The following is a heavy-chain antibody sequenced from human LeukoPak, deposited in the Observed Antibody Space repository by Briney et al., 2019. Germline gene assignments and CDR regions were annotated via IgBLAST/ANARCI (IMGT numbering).Heavy chain of an antibody. CDR2: ITYSGNT. J-gene: IGHJ3*02. CDR3: ARVSTRGPHDAFDI. D-gene: IGHD3-10*01. Sequence: SETLSLTCTVSGGFISFSNYYWGWIRQPPGKGLEWIGSITYSGNTYYNPSLKSRVTISVDTSRNQFSLKLSSVTAADTAVYYCARVSTRGPHDAFDIWGQGTMVTVSS. CDR1: GGFISFSNYY. V-gene: IGHV4-39*07.